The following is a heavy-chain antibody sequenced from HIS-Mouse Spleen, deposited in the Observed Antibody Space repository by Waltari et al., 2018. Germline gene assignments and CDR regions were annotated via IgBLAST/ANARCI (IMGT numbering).Heavy chain of an antibody. D-gene: IGHD3-10*01. V-gene: IGHV3-23*01. CDR3: AKIGGGRSPVDY. CDR2: VRGSCGST. Sequence: EVQLLESGGGLVQPGGSLRLSCAASGFTFSSYAMSWVRQAPGRRLGWVLAVRGSCGSTNYADSVKCRFTISRDNSKNTLYLQMNSLRAEDTAVYYCAKIGGGRSPVDYWGQGTLVTVSS. J-gene: IGHJ4*02. CDR1: GFTFSSYA.